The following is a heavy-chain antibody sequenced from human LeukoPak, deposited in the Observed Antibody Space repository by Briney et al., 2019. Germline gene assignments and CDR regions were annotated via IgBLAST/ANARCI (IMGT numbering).Heavy chain of an antibody. J-gene: IGHJ4*02. CDR2: ISAYNGNT. Sequence: ASVKVSCKASGYTFTSYGISWVRQAPGQGLEWMGWISAYNGNTNYAQKLQGRVTMATDTSTSTAYMELRSLRSDDTAVYYCARVDPVYYGSGSYYWGQGTLVTVSS. CDR1: GYTFTSYG. CDR3: ARVDPVYYGSGSYY. D-gene: IGHD3-10*01. V-gene: IGHV1-18*01.